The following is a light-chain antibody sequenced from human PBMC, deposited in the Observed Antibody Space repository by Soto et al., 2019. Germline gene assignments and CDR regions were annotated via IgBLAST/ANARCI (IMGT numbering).Light chain of an antibody. Sequence: QSALTQPPSASETPGQTVSISCSGSNSNIANNTVNWYQHLPGTAPKLLIYYNNQRPSGVPDRFSGSKSGTSASLAISGLQSEDESDYYCAAWDDTLKRYVFGTGTKVTVL. CDR1: NSNIANNT. CDR3: AAWDDTLKRYV. V-gene: IGLV1-44*01. CDR2: YNN. J-gene: IGLJ1*01.